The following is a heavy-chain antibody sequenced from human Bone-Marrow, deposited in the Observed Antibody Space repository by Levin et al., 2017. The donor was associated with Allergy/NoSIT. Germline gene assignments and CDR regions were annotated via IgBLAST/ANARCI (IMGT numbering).Heavy chain of an antibody. CDR1: GSSFTDYY. Sequence: GASVKVSCKASGSSFTDYYIHWVRQAPGQGLEWMGWINPNSGDTNSAQKFRGRVTLTRDTSISTAYMELSRLRSDDTAVYFCTRVRYFDWLLWSWGQGTLVTVSS. CDR3: TRVRYFDWLLWS. J-gene: IGHJ5*02. CDR2: INPNSGDT. V-gene: IGHV1-2*02. D-gene: IGHD3-9*01.